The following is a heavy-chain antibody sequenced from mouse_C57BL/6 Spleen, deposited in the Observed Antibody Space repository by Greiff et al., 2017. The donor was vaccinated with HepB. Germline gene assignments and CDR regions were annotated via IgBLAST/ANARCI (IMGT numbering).Heavy chain of an antibody. CDR2: ISDGGSYT. J-gene: IGHJ1*03. CDR3: ARDDDWYFDV. V-gene: IGHV5-4*01. CDR1: GFTFSSYA. Sequence: EVMLVESGGGLVKPGGSLKLSCAASGFTFSSYAMSWVRQTPEKRLEWVATISDGGSYTYYPDNVKGRFTISRDNAKNNLYLQMSHLKSEDTAMYYCARDDDWYFDVWGTGTTVTVSS.